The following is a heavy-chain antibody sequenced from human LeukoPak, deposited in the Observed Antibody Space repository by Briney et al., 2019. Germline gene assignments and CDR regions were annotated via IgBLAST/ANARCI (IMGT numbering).Heavy chain of an antibody. CDR2: IKSKTDGGTT. D-gene: IGHD2-15*01. J-gene: IGHJ3*02. V-gene: IGHV3-15*01. CDR3: TTTVVARRDAFDI. CDR1: GFTFSNAW. Sequence: GGSLRLSCAASGFTFSNAWMSWVRQAPGKGLEWVGRIKSKTDGGTTDYAAPVKGRFTISRDDSKNTLYLQMNSLKTEDTAVYYCTTTVVARRDAFDIWGQGTMVTVSS.